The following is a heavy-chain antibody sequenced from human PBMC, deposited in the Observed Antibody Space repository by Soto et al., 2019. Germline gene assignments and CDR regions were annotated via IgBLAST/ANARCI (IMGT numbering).Heavy chain of an antibody. CDR2: ISGSTCST. CDR3: AKQLPGGASSLPVYY. CDR1: GFTFRSYA. J-gene: IGHJ4*02. D-gene: IGHD1-7*01. Sequence: EVQLLESGGGLVQPGGSLRLSCAASGFTFRSYAMTWVRQAPGKGLERVSSISGSTCSTYYADSVKGRFTISRDNSTNTRYLQMNSMRADDTAVYYCAKQLPGGASSLPVYYWGQGTLVTVSS. V-gene: IGHV3-23*01.